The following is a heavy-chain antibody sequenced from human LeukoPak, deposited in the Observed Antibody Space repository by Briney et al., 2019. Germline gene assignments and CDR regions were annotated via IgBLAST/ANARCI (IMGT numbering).Heavy chain of an antibody. J-gene: IGHJ3*01. D-gene: IGHD6-6*01. V-gene: IGHV3-23*01. CDR2: ISGSGGST. CDR3: ARQYSGSSGKNAFDL. CDR1: GFTFSTYA. Sequence: PGGSLRLSCAASGFTFSTYAMSWVRQAPGKGLEWVSGISGSGGSTYSAGSVKGRFTISRDNSKNTLYLQMNSLRADDTAVYYGARQYSGSSGKNAFDLWGQGTMVTVSS.